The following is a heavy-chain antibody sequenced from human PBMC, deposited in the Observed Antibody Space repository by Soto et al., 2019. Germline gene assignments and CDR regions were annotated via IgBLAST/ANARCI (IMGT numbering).Heavy chain of an antibody. CDR3: ARVGSSGWNLDY. V-gene: IGHV4-59*01. D-gene: IGHD6-25*01. CDR2: IYYTGST. J-gene: IGHJ4*02. Sequence: SATLSLTCTVPGGSMRRDYRSWIRQPPEKRPEWIGYIYYTGSTNLNPSLKSRVTMSVDTSKNQFSMKLTSVTAADTAMYYCARVGSSGWNLDYWGQGALVTAYS. CDR1: GGSMRRDY.